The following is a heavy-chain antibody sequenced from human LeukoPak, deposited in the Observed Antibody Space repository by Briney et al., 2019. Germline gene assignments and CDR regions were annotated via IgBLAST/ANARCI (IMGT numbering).Heavy chain of an antibody. CDR3: ARVGYSYGYECDY. D-gene: IGHD5-18*01. CDR1: GGSISSGDYY. J-gene: IGHJ4*02. V-gene: IGHV4-30-4*01. CDR2: IYYSGST. Sequence: SETLSLTCTVSGGSISSGDYYWSWIRQPPGKGLEWIGNIYYSGSTYYNPSLKSRVTISVDTSKNQFSLKLSSVTAADTAVYYCARVGYSYGYECDYWGQGTLVTVSS.